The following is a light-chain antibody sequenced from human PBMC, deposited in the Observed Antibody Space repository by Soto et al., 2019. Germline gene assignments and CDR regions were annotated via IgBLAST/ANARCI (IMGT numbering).Light chain of an antibody. V-gene: IGKV1-27*01. CDR2: AAS. J-gene: IGKJ1*01. CDR1: QGISNY. Sequence: DIQMTQSPSSLSASVGDRVTITCRASQGISNYLAWYQQKPVKVPKLLIYAASTLQSGVPSRFRGSGSGTDFTLTISSLQPEDVATYYCQKYNSAPRGACGKGTKVEIK. CDR3: QKYNSAPRGA.